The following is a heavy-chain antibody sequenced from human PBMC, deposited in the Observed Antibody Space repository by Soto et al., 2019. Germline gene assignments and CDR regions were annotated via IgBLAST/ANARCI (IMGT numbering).Heavy chain of an antibody. D-gene: IGHD3-9*01. J-gene: IGHJ4*02. Sequence: QVQLVQSGAEVKKPGASVKVSCKASGYTFTSYTMHWVRQAPGQRLEWMGWINAGNGNTKYSQKFQGRVTISRDTSARTAYMELSSLRAEETALYYGARDPANILSGRCDYWGQGTLVTVSS. CDR3: ARDPANILSGRCDY. V-gene: IGHV1-3*01. CDR2: INAGNGNT. CDR1: GYTFTSYT.